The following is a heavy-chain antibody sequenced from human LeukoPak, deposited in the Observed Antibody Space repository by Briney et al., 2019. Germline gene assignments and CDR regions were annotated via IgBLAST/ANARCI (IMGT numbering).Heavy chain of an antibody. CDR1: GGTFSSYA. CDR2: IIPIFGTA. J-gene: IGHJ4*02. D-gene: IGHD3-3*01. V-gene: IGHV1-69*05. CDR3: ARAITIFGAVRIVEYYFDY. Sequence: ASVKVSCKASGGTFSSYAISWVRQAPGQGLEWMGGIIPIFGTANYAQKFQGRVTITTDESTSTAYMELSSLRSEDTAVYYCARAITIFGAVRIVEYYFDYWGQGTLVTVSS.